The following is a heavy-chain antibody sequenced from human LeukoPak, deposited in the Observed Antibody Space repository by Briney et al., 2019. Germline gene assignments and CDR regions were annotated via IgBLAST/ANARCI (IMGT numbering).Heavy chain of an antibody. CDR2: ISSSGSTI. CDR1: GFTFSSYE. Sequence: GGSLRLSCAASGFTFSSYEMNWVRQAPGKGLEWVSYISSSGSTIYYADSVKGRFTISRDNAKNSLYLQMNSLRAEDTAVYYCAELGITMIGGVWGKGTTVPISA. D-gene: IGHD3-10*02. CDR3: AELGITMIGGV. J-gene: IGHJ6*04. V-gene: IGHV3-48*03.